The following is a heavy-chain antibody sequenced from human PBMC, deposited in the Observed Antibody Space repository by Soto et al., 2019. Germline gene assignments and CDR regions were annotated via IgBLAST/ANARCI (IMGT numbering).Heavy chain of an antibody. CDR3: ARAHCSGGSCYDY. CDR1: GFTFSDYY. CDR2: ISSSGSTI. J-gene: IGHJ4*02. V-gene: IGHV3-11*01. Sequence: GGSLRRSCAASGFTFSDYYMSWIRQAPGKGLEWVSYISSSGSTIYYADSVKGRFTISRDNAKNSLYLQMNSLRAEDTAVYYCARAHCSGGSCYDYWGPGTLVTVSS. D-gene: IGHD2-15*01.